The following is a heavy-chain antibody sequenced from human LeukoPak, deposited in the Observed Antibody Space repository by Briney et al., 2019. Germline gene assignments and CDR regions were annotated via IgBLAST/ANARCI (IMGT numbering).Heavy chain of an antibody. D-gene: IGHD1-1*01. J-gene: IGHJ6*02. Sequence: SETLSLTCAVYGGSFSGYYWSWIRQPPGKGLEWIGEINHSGSTNYNPSLKSRVTISVDTSKNQFSLKLSSVTAADTAVYYCACTRVEYGMDVWGQGTTVTVSS. CDR3: ACTRVEYGMDV. CDR1: GGSFSGYY. CDR2: INHSGST. V-gene: IGHV4-34*01.